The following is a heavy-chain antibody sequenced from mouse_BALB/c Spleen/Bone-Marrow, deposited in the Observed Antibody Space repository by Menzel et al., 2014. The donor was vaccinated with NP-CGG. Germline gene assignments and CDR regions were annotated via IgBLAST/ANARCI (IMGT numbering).Heavy chain of an antibody. V-gene: IGHV4-1*02. J-gene: IGHJ3*01. CDR1: GFDFSTFW. CDR3: ARLHYYGYGAY. Sequence: EVKLMESGGGLVQPGGSLKLSCAASGFDFSTFWMSWVRQAPGKGLEWIGEINPDRRTIYYSPSLKDKFVISRDNAKNTLYLLMSKVRSEDTALYYCARLHYYGYGAYWGQGTLVTVSA. D-gene: IGHD1-2*01. CDR2: INPDRRTI.